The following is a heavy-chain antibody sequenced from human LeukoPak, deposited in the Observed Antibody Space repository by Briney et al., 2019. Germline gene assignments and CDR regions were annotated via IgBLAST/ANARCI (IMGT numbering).Heavy chain of an antibody. D-gene: IGHD1-26*01. Sequence: GGSLRLSCAASGFTFSSYGMHWVRQAPGKGLEWVAFIRYDGSNKYYADSVKGRFTISRDNSKNTLYLQMNSLRAEDTAVYYCAGWEAIAYYFDYWGQGTQVTVSS. J-gene: IGHJ4*02. V-gene: IGHV3-30*02. CDR3: AGWEAIAYYFDY. CDR2: IRYDGSNK. CDR1: GFTFSSYG.